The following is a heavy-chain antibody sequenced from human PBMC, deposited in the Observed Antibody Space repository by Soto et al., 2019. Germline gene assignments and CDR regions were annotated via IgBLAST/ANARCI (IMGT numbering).Heavy chain of an antibody. J-gene: IGHJ4*02. D-gene: IGHD1-26*01. Sequence: GESLKISCKGFGDTFSTFWIALVREMPGKGMEWIGTIFPGNSNTIYNPSFEGQVAISVDKSASTAYLQWSSLKASDNAMYYCAKRKNKVGAPFDSWGQGTLVTVSS. CDR3: AKRKNKVGAPFDS. CDR1: GDTFSTFW. CDR2: IFPGNSNT. V-gene: IGHV5-51*01.